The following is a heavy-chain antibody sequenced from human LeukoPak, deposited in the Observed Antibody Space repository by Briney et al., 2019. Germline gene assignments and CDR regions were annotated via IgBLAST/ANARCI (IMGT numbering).Heavy chain of an antibody. CDR3: ARDRGDGGSSWPTPYYFDY. Sequence: ASVTVSFKGSVSTFTGYCMHWVRQSPGQGLEWMGWINPYIGGTNYAQKFQGWVTMTRETSISTAYMELSRLRADDTAVYYWARDRGDGGSSWPTPYYFDYWGQGTLVTVSS. D-gene: IGHD6-13*01. CDR1: VSTFTGYC. J-gene: IGHJ4*02. V-gene: IGHV1-2*04. CDR2: INPYIGGT.